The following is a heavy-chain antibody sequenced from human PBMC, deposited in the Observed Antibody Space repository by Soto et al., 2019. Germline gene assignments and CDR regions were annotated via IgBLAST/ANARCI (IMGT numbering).Heavy chain of an antibody. D-gene: IGHD3-22*01. V-gene: IGHV2-5*02. J-gene: IGHJ1*01. CDR2: IYWDGDK. CDR3: AHRPQEGIVVGKYFQH. Sequence: QITLKESGPTLVKPTQTLTLTCTFSGFSLSTSRGGVGWVRQPPGKALEWLTFIYWDGDKRYSPSLKSRLTITKDTSKNQVVLTMTNMDPVDTATYYCAHRPQEGIVVGKYFQHWGQGTLVTVSS. CDR1: GFSLSTSRGG.